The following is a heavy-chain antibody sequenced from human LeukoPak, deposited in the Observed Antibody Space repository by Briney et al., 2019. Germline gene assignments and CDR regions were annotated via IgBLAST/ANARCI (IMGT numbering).Heavy chain of an antibody. Sequence: DPGGSLRLSCAASGFTFSNYWVHWGRQDPGKGLGWVSFINPDGSTTNYAYSVKGRFTISRDNAKNALYLQMNSLRAEDTAVYYCAKDLHYGSADYWGQGTLVTVSS. CDR2: INPDGSTT. V-gene: IGHV3-74*01. J-gene: IGHJ4*02. CDR3: AKDLHYGSADY. CDR1: GFTFSNYW. D-gene: IGHD3-10*01.